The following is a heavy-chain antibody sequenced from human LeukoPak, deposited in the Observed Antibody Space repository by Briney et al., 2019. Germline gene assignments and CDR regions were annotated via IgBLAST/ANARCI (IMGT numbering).Heavy chain of an antibody. CDR1: GFTFNIYT. J-gene: IGHJ4*02. Sequence: PGGSLRLSCAASGFTFNIYTINWVRQAPGKGLEWVSSISSTSSDIHYADSVKGRFTIFRDNTKNSLYLQMDSLRAADTAVYYCARANLAVAGNFDYWGQGTLVTVSS. D-gene: IGHD6-19*01. CDR2: ISSTSSDI. CDR3: ARANLAVAGNFDY. V-gene: IGHV3-21*04.